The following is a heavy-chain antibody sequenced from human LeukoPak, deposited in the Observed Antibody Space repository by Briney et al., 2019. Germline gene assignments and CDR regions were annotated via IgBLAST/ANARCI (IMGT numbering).Heavy chain of an antibody. CDR2: ISSTGSYR. CDR3: ARDEDRSSGWYVGY. Sequence: PGGSLRLSCTASGFTFSYYAMGWVRQAPGKGLEWVSSISSTGSYRYYADSVKGRFTISRDNAMNSLYLQMNSLRAEDTAVYYCARDEDRSSGWYVGYWGQGTLVTVSS. J-gene: IGHJ4*02. V-gene: IGHV3-21*01. CDR1: GFTFSYYA. D-gene: IGHD6-19*01.